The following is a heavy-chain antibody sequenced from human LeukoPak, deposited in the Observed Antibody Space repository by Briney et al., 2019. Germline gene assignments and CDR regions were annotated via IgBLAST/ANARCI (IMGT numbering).Heavy chain of an antibody. CDR3: ATVGFTVTTFYGWFDP. D-gene: IGHD4-11*01. CDR2: INPNSGGT. V-gene: IGHV1-2*02. CDR1: GYTFTGYY. Sequence: ASVTVSCKASGYTFTGYYMHWVRQAPGQGLEGMGWINPNSGGTNYAQKFQGRVTMTRDTSISTAYMELSRLRSDDTAVYYCATVGFTVTTFYGWFDPWGQGTLVTVSS. J-gene: IGHJ5*02.